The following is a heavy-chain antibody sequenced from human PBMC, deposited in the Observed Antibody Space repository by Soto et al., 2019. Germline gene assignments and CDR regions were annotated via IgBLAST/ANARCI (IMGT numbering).Heavy chain of an antibody. V-gene: IGHV3-11*01. D-gene: IGHD2-8*01. CDR1: GFTFSDFY. J-gene: IGHJ4*02. CDR3: TRIWGGGGYALIY. CDR2: IGSRGTTT. Sequence: QVQLVEPGGGLVKPGGSLRLSCAASGFTFSDFYMSWIRQAPRKGLEWISYIGSRGTTTDYTESVKGLFTISRHHDKNSLSLQTSIPTDEARAVYYCTRIWGGGGYALIYWGQGTLVTVSS.